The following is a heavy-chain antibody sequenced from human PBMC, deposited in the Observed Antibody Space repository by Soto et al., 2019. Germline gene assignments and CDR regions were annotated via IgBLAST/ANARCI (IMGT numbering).Heavy chain of an antibody. CDR1: GSTFDSYW. J-gene: IGHJ4*02. CDR2: IKQDGSEK. CDR3: AGSGWAVQFDY. V-gene: IGHV3-7*01. D-gene: IGHD6-19*01. Sequence: EVQLVESGGGLVQPGGSLRLSCAASGSTFDSYWMTWVRQAPGKGLEWVAKIKQDGSEKYYVDSVKGRFTISRDNAKNSLYLQKNSLRAEDTAVYYCAGSGWAVQFDYWGQGTLVNVST.